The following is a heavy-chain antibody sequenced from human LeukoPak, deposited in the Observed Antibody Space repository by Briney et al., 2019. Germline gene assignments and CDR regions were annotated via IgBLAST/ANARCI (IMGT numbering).Heavy chain of an antibody. Sequence: PSETLSLTCTVSGGSISSYYWSWIRQPAGKGLEWIGSIYYSGSTFYNPSLKSRVTISVDTSKNQFSLKLSSVTAADTAVYYCARDRGSSGPYFFDYWGQGTLVTVSS. CDR3: ARDRGSSGPYFFDY. J-gene: IGHJ4*02. CDR1: GGSISSYY. D-gene: IGHD3-22*01. V-gene: IGHV4-4*07. CDR2: IYYSGST.